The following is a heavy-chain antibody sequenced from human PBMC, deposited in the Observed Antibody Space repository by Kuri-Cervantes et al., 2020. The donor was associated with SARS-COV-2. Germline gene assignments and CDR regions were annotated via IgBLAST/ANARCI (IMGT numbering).Heavy chain of an antibody. V-gene: IGHV4-59*11. CDR3: ARGVGSSSPLTSYYMDV. Sequence: ESLKISCTVSGGSISSHYWSWIRQSPGKGLEWIGYIYDSGSTKYSGSTHYNPSLKSRVTISIDTSNQISLRVRSVTAADTAVYYCARGVGSSSPLTSYYMDVWGKGTTVTVSS. CDR2: IYDSGSTKYSGST. CDR1: GGSISSHY. J-gene: IGHJ6*03. D-gene: IGHD6-6*01.